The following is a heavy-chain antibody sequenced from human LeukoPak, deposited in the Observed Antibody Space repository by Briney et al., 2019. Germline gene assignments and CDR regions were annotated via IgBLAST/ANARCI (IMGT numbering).Heavy chain of an antibody. CDR1: GYTFTGYY. V-gene: IGHV1-2*02. CDR3: ARVPRRGERFDP. Sequence: GASVEVSCKASGYTFTGYYMHWVRQAPGQGLEWMGWINPNSGGTNYAQKFQGRVTMTRDTSISTAYMELGSLRSEDTAVYYCARVPRRGERFDPWGQGTLVTVSS. CDR2: INPNSGGT. J-gene: IGHJ5*02. D-gene: IGHD3-10*01.